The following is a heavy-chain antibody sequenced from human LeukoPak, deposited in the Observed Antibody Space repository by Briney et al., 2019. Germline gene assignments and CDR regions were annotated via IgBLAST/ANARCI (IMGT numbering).Heavy chain of an antibody. CDR2: MNPNSGNT. CDR1: GYTFTSYD. CDR3: ARGFSEEGLRGYYMDV. V-gene: IGHV1-8*03. Sequence: ASVKVSCKASGYTFTSYDINWVRQATGQGLEWMGWMNPNSGNTGYAQKFQGRVTITRNTSISTAYMELSSLRSEDTAVYYCARGFSEEGLRGYYMDVWGKGTTVTVSS. J-gene: IGHJ6*03.